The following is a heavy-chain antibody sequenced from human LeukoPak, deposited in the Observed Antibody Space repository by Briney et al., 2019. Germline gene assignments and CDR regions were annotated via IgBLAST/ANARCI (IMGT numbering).Heavy chain of an antibody. CDR2: INYSGST. D-gene: IGHD4-17*01. V-gene: IGHV4-34*01. CDR3: ARISTVTRQFDY. CDR1: GETFSGFY. J-gene: IGHJ4*02. Sequence: SETLSLTCAVYGETFSGFYWSWIPQPPGKGLEWIGEINYSGSTNYNPSLKSRVTISVDTSKNQFSLNLNSVTAADTAVYYCARISTVTRQFDYWGQGMLVTVSS.